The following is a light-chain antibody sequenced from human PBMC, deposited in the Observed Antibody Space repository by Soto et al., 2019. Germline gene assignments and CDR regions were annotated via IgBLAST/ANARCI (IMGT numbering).Light chain of an antibody. CDR1: QSIAGY. V-gene: IGKV3-11*01. CDR2: DSF. CDR3: QQRATWPIT. J-gene: IGKJ3*01. Sequence: EIVLTPTPATPSMYTGERATLSCRASQSIAGYLHWYQHRPGQAPRLLIYDSFNMATGIPARFSGSGSGKAFTLTISSLEPEDFAVYYCQQRATWPITFGPGIRVDI.